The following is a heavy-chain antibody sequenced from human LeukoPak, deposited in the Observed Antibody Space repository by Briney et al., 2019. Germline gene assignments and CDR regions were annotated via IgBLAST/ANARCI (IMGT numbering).Heavy chain of an antibody. CDR3: ARSQSSSLIDY. Sequence: GGSLRLSCAASGFTFSSYAMSWVRQAPGKGLEWVAVIWYDGTSKDYADSVKGRFTFSRDNSKNTLYLQMNSLTVEDTAVYYRARSQSSSLIDYWGQGTLVTVSS. CDR1: GFTFSSYA. CDR2: IWYDGTSK. V-gene: IGHV3-33*08. D-gene: IGHD6-13*01. J-gene: IGHJ4*02.